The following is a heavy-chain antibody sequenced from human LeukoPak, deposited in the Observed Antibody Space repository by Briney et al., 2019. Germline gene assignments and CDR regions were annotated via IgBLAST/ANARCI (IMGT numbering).Heavy chain of an antibody. CDR1: GFTFSNAW. V-gene: IGHV3-7*01. J-gene: IGHJ6*03. CDR2: IKQDGSEK. Sequence: GGSLRLSCAASGFTFSNAWMNWVRQAPGKGLEWVANIKQDGSEKYYVDSVKGRFTISRDNAKNSLYLQMNSLRAEDTAVYYCARATDYYYYYYMDVWGKGTTVTVSS. CDR3: ARATDYYYYYYMDV.